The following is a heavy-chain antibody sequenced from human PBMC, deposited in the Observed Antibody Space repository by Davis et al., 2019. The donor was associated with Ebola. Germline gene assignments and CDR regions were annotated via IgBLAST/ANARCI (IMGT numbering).Heavy chain of an antibody. V-gene: IGHV3-74*01. D-gene: IGHD2-2*02. CDR2: INSDGSST. Sequence: GESLKISCAASGFTFSTYWMHWVRQAPGKGLVWVSRINSDGSSTTYADSVKGRFTISRDNAKNSLYLQMNSLRAEDTAVYYCAKQGAFVVVPAAIWSGDYYYYGMDVWGQGTTVTVSS. CDR3: AKQGAFVVVPAAIWSGDYYYYGMDV. CDR1: GFTFSTYW. J-gene: IGHJ6*02.